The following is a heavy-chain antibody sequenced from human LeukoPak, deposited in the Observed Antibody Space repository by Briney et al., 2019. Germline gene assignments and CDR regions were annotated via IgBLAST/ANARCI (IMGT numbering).Heavy chain of an antibody. CDR3: AREDRVGTTLMYYFDS. V-gene: IGHV1-18*01. Sequence: ASVEVSCKTSGYTFTSYGISWVRQAPGQGLEWMGWISNGNTKYAQKVQDRVTMTTDTSTSTAYMELRSLRSDDTAVYYCAREDRVGTTLMYYFDSWGQGTLVTVSS. CDR1: GYTFTSYG. J-gene: IGHJ4*02. D-gene: IGHD1-26*01. CDR2: ISNGNT.